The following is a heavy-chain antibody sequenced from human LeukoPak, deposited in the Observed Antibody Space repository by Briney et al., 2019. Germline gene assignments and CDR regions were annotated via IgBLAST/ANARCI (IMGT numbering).Heavy chain of an antibody. CDR1: GGSISSYY. CDR3: ARGASGNYHYFDY. Sequence: SETLSLTCTVSGGSISSYYWSWIRRPAGKGLEWIGRIDISGSTNYNPSLTSRVTMSVDTSKNQFSLKLSSMTAADTAVYYCARGASGNYHYFDYWGQGTLATVSS. V-gene: IGHV4-4*07. J-gene: IGHJ4*02. CDR2: IDISGST. D-gene: IGHD1-26*01.